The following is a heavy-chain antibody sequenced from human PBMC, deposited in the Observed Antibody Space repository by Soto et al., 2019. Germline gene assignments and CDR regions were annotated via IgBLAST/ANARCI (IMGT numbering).Heavy chain of an antibody. D-gene: IGHD3-22*01. V-gene: IGHV4-31*03. Sequence: QVQLQESGPGLVKPSQTLSLTCTVSGGSISSGGYYWSWIRQHPGKGLALLGYIDYSGSTYYNPSLKSRVHISVDESKNQVSVKRRSVTAADTAVDGCGVVVITKGWFAPWGQGTLVTVSS. CDR3: GVVVITKGWFAP. CDR1: GGSISSGGYY. J-gene: IGHJ5*02. CDR2: IDYSGST.